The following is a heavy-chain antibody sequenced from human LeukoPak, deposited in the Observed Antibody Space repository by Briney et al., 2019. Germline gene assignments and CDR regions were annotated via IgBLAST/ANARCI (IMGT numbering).Heavy chain of an antibody. D-gene: IGHD5-18*01. CDR3: ARAWYSHGTFDH. Sequence: SETLSLTCTVSGGSICGYYWSWIRQPAGKGLEWIGYIYNSGSTNYNPSLKSRVTISLDTSRNQFSLRLNSVTAADTAVYYCARAWYSHGTFDHWGQGTLVTVS. J-gene: IGHJ4*02. V-gene: IGHV4-59*01. CDR2: IYNSGST. CDR1: GGSICGYY.